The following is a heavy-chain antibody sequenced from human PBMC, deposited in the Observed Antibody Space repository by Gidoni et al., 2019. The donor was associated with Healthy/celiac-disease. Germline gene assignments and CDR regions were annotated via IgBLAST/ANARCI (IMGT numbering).Heavy chain of an antibody. CDR1: GYSFTSYW. D-gene: IGHD2-15*01. CDR2: IYPGDSDT. V-gene: IGHV5-51*01. CDR3: ASQYCSGGSCYSSQFGY. J-gene: IGHJ4*02. Sequence: EVQLVQSGAEVKKPGESLKISCKGSGYSFTSYWIGWVRPMPGKGLEWMGIIYPGDSDTSYSPSFQGQVTISADKSISTAYLQWSSLKASDTAMYYCASQYCSGGSCYSSQFGYWGQGTLVTVSS.